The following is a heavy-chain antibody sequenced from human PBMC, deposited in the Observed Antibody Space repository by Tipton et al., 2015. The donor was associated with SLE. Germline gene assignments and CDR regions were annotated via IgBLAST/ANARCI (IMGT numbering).Heavy chain of an antibody. CDR2: IYYSGST. D-gene: IGHD3-3*01. Sequence: TLSLTCTVSGGSISTYYWSWIRQPPGKGLEWIGYIYYSGSTNYNPSLKSRVTISVDTSKNQFSLKLSSVTAADTAVYYCARADYYDFWSGYYSGWGQGTLVTVSS. CDR1: GGSISTYY. CDR3: ARADYYDFWSGYYSG. J-gene: IGHJ4*02. V-gene: IGHV4-59*01.